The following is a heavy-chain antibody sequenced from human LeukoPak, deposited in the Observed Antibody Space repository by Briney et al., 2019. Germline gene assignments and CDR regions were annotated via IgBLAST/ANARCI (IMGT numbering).Heavy chain of an antibody. CDR2: INHSGST. CDR1: GGSFSGYY. J-gene: IGHJ6*03. Sequence: SETLSLTCAVYGGSFSGYYWSWIRQPPGKGLEWTGEINHSGSTNYNPSLKSRVTISVDTSKNQFSLKLSSVTAADTAVYYCARGRTIFGVVTHYYYYYMDVWGKGTTVTVSS. D-gene: IGHD3-3*01. V-gene: IGHV4-34*01. CDR3: ARGRTIFGVVTHYYYYYMDV.